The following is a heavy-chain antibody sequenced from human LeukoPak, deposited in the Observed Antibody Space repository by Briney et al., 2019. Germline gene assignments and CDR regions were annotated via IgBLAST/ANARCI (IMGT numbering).Heavy chain of an antibody. V-gene: IGHV4-34*01. CDR1: GGSFSGYY. J-gene: IGHJ5*02. CDR3: ARGRMCSSTSCYHNWFDP. D-gene: IGHD2-2*01. CDR2: INHSGST. Sequence: PSETLSLTCAVYGGSFSGYYWSWIRQPPGKGLEWIGEINHSGSTNYNPSLKSRVTISVDTSKNQSSLKLSSVTAADTAVYYCARGRMCSSTSCYHNWFDPWGQGTLVTVSS.